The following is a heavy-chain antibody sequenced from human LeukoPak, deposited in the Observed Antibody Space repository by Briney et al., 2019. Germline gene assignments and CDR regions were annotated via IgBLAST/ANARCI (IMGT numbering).Heavy chain of an antibody. CDR2: IYYSGST. V-gene: IGHV4-30-4*08. Sequence: SETLSLTCTVSGYSISSGYYWGWIRQPPGKGLEWIGYIYYSGSTYYNPSLKSRVTISVDTSKNQFSLKLSSVTAADTAVYYCARAPRLAAAEGAFDIWGQGTMVTVSS. D-gene: IGHD6-13*01. CDR1: GYSISSGYY. CDR3: ARAPRLAAAEGAFDI. J-gene: IGHJ3*02.